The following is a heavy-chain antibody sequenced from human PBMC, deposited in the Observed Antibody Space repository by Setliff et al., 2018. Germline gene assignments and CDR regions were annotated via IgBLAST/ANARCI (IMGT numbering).Heavy chain of an antibody. CDR1: GFTFSIYY. J-gene: IGHJ4*02. V-gene: IGHV3-66*01. CDR2: IYTDGTT. CDR3: VRGLPFGY. Sequence: HPGGSLRLSCAASGFTFSIYYMSWVRQAPGKGPEYVSIIYTDGTTYYTDSVKGRFTISRDNSKNTLYLQLNSLRAEDTAVYYCVRGLPFGYWGQGTLVTVSS.